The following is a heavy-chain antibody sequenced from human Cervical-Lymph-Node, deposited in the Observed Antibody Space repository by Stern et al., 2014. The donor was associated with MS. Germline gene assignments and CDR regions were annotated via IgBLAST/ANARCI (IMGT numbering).Heavy chain of an antibody. CDR1: GGSLSSAEYY. J-gene: IGHJ4*02. CDR2: IHNSGDT. V-gene: IGHV4-30-4*01. Sequence: QLQLQESGPGLVKPSQTLSLTCAFTGGSLSSAEYYWSWIRQSPGKALEWIGYIHNSGDTYSNPSLTSRVTISVATSKNQFSLHMMSVTAADTAVYYCSRDADGYSLVFGYWGRGTLVTVSS. D-gene: IGHD5-24*01. CDR3: SRDADGYSLVFGY.